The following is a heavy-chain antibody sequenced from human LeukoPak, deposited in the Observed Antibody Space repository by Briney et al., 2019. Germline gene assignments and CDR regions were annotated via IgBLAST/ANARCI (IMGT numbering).Heavy chain of an antibody. CDR2: ISAYNVNT. J-gene: IGHJ4*02. CDR1: GYTFTSYT. V-gene: IGHV1-18*01. Sequence: ASVKVSCKASGYTFTSYTISWVRQAPGQGLEWMGWISAYNVNTNYAQMLQGRVTMTTDTSTSTAYMELRSLRSDDTAVYYCAREAAAGTYGYWGQGTLVIVSS. D-gene: IGHD6-13*01. CDR3: AREAAAGTYGY.